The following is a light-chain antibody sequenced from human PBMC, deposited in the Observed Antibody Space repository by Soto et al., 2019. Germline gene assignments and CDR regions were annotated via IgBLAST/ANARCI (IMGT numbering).Light chain of an antibody. V-gene: IGKV3-15*01. CDR2: GAS. CDR1: QSVSSN. Sequence: EIVMTQSPATLSVSPGERATLSCRASQSVSSNLAWYLQKPGQAPRLLIYGASTRATGIPARFSGSGSGTEFTLTISSLQSEDFAVYYCQQYNNWPRAFGQGTKVE. J-gene: IGKJ1*01. CDR3: QQYNNWPRA.